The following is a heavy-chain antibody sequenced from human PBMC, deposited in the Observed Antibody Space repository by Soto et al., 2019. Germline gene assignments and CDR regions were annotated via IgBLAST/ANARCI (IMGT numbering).Heavy chain of an antibody. J-gene: IGHJ4*02. CDR1: GFTFSNAW. Sequence: GGSLRLSCAASGFTFSNAWMSWVRQAPGKGLEWVGRIKSKTDGGTTDYAAPVKGRFTISRDDSKNTLYLQMNSLKTEDTAVYYCTTEIGQQLVFDYWGQGTLVTVSS. V-gene: IGHV3-15*01. CDR2: IKSKTDGGTT. CDR3: TTEIGQQLVFDY. D-gene: IGHD6-13*01.